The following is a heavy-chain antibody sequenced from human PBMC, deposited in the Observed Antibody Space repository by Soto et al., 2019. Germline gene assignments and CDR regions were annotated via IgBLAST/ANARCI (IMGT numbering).Heavy chain of an antibody. Sequence: SETLSLTCAVYGGSFSGYYWSWIRQPPGKGLEWIGEINHSGSTNYNPSLKSRVTISVDTSKNQFSLKLSSVTAADTAVYYCARLVPEGSGPGPDWFDPWGQGTLVTVSS. CDR2: INHSGST. V-gene: IGHV4-34*01. D-gene: IGHD2-2*01. CDR1: GGSFSGYY. CDR3: ARLVPEGSGPGPDWFDP. J-gene: IGHJ5*02.